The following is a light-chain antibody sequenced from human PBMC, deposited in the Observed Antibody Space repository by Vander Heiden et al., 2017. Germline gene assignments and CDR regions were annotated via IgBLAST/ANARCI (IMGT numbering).Light chain of an antibody. CDR3: QQSFSTPYT. Sequence: DIQMTQSPSSLSASVRDRVTITCRASQSIRSYLNWYQQKPGKAPKLLIYSASNLQSGVTLRFSGSGSGTDFTLTISSLQLEDSATYFCQQSFSTPYTFGQGTKVEIK. CDR1: QSIRSY. V-gene: IGKV1-39*01. CDR2: SAS. J-gene: IGKJ2*01.